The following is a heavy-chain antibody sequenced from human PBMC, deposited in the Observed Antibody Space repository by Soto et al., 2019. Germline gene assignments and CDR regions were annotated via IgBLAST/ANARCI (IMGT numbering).Heavy chain of an antibody. CDR3: AKDDSSGYYYLVFDY. CDR1: GFTFSSYA. D-gene: IGHD3-22*01. Sequence: GGSLRLSCAASGFTFSSYAMSWVRQAPGKGLEWVSAISGSGGSTYYADSVKGRFTISRDNSKNTLYLQTNSLRAEDTAVYYCAKDDSSGYYYLVFDYWGQGTLVTVSS. V-gene: IGHV3-23*01. J-gene: IGHJ4*02. CDR2: ISGSGGST.